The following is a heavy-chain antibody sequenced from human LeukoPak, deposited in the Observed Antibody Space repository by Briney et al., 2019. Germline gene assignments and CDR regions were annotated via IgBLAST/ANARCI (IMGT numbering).Heavy chain of an antibody. CDR2: IWCDGSNK. J-gene: IGHJ6*03. CDR1: GFTFSSYG. Sequence: GRSLRLSCAASGFTFSSYGMHWVRQAPGKGLEGVAVIWCDGSNKYYADSVKGRFTISRDNYKNTLYLQMNSLRAEDTAVYYCARDRIVESPMDVWGKGTTVTVSS. D-gene: IGHD2-15*01. CDR3: ARDRIVESPMDV. V-gene: IGHV3-33*01.